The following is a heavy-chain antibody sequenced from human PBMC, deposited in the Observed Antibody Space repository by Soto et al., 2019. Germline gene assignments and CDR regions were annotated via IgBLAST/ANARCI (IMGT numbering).Heavy chain of an antibody. CDR3: ASTSLYVMGV. CDR1: GGSISSGYYY. CDR2: IYYSGNT. V-gene: IGHV4-30-4*01. Sequence: QVQLQESGPGLVKPSQTLSLTCSVSGGSISSGYYYWSWIRQPPGKGLEWIGNIYYSGNTYYNPSLKSRLLISIDTPKHQLSLTVGSVTSEEPAGNYCASTSLYVMGVWCQGTTVTVSS. J-gene: IGHJ6*02.